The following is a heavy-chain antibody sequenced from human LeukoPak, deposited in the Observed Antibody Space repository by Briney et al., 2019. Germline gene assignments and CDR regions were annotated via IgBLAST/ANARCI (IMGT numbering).Heavy chain of an antibody. V-gene: IGHV4-39*07. CDR1: GGSVSSGSYY. J-gene: IGHJ4*02. CDR3: ARGLDSSGYSDY. CDR2: INHSGST. Sequence: SETLSLTCTVSGGSVSSGSYYWSWIRQPPGKGLEWIGEINHSGSTNYNPSLKSRVTISVDTSKNQFSLKLSSVTAADTAVYYCARGLDSSGYSDYWGQGTLVTVSS. D-gene: IGHD3-22*01.